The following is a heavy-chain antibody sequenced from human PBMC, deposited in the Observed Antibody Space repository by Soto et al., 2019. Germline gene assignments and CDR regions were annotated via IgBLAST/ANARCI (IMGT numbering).Heavy chain of an antibody. V-gene: IGHV3-23*01. Sequence: PGGSLRLSCAVSGITFSGYVMSWVRQAPGKGLEWVSGISGSGGSTNYADSVKGRFTVSRDNSKNTLYLQISSLRAEDTAVYYCAKEYCTTTSCYSMVTGSWGQGTLVTVSS. D-gene: IGHD2-2*01. CDR2: ISGSGGST. CDR3: AKEYCTTTSCYSMVTGS. J-gene: IGHJ4*02. CDR1: GITFSGYV.